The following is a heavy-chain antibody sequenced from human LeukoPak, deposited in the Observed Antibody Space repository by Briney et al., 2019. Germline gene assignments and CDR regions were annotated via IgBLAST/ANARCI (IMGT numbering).Heavy chain of an antibody. J-gene: IGHJ3*02. V-gene: IGHV1-69*02. Sequence: ASVKVSCKDSGGTFSSYTISWVRQAPGQGLEWMGRIIPILGIANYAQKFQGRVTITADKSTSTAYMELSSLRSEDTAVYYCSDFGSINDAFDIWGQGTMVTVSS. D-gene: IGHD3-3*02. CDR2: IIPILGIA. CDR1: GGTFSSYT. CDR3: SDFGSINDAFDI.